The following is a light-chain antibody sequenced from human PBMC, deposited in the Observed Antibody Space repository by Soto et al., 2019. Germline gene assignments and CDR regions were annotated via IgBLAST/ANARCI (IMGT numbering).Light chain of an antibody. CDR1: QSVSGN. J-gene: IGKJ1*01. CDR2: GAS. Sequence: EIVMTQSPATLSVSPGERATLSCRASQSVSGNLSWYQQKPGQAPRLLIYGASTMATGFPARFSGSGSGTEFTLTISSLQSEDFAVYSCQHYNNWPRTFGQGTKVEIK. CDR3: QHYNNWPRT. V-gene: IGKV3-15*01.